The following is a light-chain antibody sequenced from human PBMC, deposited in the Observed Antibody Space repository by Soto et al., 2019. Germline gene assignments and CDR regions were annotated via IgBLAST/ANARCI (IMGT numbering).Light chain of an antibody. CDR3: QQYNSYSGT. CDR1: QSISIW. V-gene: IGKV1-5*01. CDR2: DAS. Sequence: DIQMTQSPSTLSASVGDRVTITCRASQSISIWLAWYQQKPRKAPKLLIYDASSLESGVPSRFSGSGSGTEFTLTISRLQPDDFAGYYCQQYNSYSGTFGQGTKAEIK. J-gene: IGKJ1*01.